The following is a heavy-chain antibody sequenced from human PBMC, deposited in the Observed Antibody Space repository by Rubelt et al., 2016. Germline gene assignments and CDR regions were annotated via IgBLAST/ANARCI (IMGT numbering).Heavy chain of an antibody. J-gene: IGHJ6*02. CDR1: GGSISSGGYY. CDR2: IYYSGRT. Sequence: QVQLQESGPGLVKPSQTLSLTCTVSGGSISSGGYYWSWIRQHPGKGLEWIGYIYYSGRTYYNPSLKSRVTISVDTSKNQFSLKLSSVTAADTAVYYCARDSEVRGAYYYYGMDVWGQVTTVTVAS. V-gene: IGHV4-31*03. CDR3: ARDSEVRGAYYYYGMDV. D-gene: IGHD3-10*01.